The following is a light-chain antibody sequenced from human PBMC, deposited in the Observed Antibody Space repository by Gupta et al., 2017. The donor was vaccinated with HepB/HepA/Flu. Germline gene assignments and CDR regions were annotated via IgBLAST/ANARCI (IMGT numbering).Light chain of an antibody. CDR2: VAS. CDR3: QQAHNFPIT. V-gene: IGKV1-12*01. J-gene: IGKJ4*01. CDR1: QGLSSN. Sequence: DIQMTQSPSSVSASVGDRVSITCRASQGLSSNLAWYQQKPGKAPKLLIYVASSLESGVPSRFSGSGSGTDFTLTISSRQPEDFATYYCQQAHNFPITFGRGTTVEIK.